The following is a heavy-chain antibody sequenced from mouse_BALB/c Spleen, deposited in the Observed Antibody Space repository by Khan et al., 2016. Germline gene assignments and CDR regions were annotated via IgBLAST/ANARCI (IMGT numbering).Heavy chain of an antibody. J-gene: IGHJ3*01. CDR3: AREGEVRRPWFAY. D-gene: IGHD2-14*01. Sequence: EVQLQESGGGLVQPGGSLKLSCAASGFDFSRYWMNWVRQAPGKGLEWIGEINSESSTINYTPSLKDKFIISRDNAKNTLYLQMNKVKSEDTALYYCAREGEVRRPWFAYWGQGTLVTVSA. CDR1: GFDFSRYW. V-gene: IGHV4-1*02. CDR2: INSESSTI.